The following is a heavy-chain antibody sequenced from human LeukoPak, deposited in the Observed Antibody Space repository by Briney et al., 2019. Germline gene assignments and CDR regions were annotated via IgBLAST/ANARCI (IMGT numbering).Heavy chain of an antibody. J-gene: IGHJ5*02. D-gene: IGHD2-15*01. Sequence: GESLKISCKGSGYSFTSYWIGWVRQMPGKGLEWMGIIYVGDSDTRYSPSFQGQVTISADKSISTAYLQWSSLKASDTAMYYCARQEYCSGGSCYTWFDPWGQGTLVTVSS. V-gene: IGHV5-51*01. CDR3: ARQEYCSGGSCYTWFDP. CDR1: GYSFTSYW. CDR2: IYVGDSDT.